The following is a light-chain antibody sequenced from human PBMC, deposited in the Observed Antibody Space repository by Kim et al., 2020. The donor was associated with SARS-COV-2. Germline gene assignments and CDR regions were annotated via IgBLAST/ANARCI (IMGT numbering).Light chain of an antibody. V-gene: IGLV2-14*01. CDR1: RSDIGDYNY. CDR2: AVS. J-gene: IGLJ2*01. Sequence: QSITLSCTGTRSDIGDYNYVSWYQQQPGKAPKLLIYAVSKRPSGVSDRFSGSKSGSTASLTISGLQAEDEADYYCSSYTGTTISVIFGGGTQLTVL. CDR3: SSYTGTTISVI.